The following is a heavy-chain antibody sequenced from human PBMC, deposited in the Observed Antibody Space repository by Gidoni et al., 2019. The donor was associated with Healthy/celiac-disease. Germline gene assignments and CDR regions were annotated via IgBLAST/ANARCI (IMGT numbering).Heavy chain of an antibody. CDR2: ISSSSSTI. D-gene: IGHD3-22*01. CDR3: ARDTANLVVIRGDYFDY. V-gene: IGHV3-48*02. CDR1: GFTSISYS. J-gene: IGHJ4*02. Sequence: EVQLVESGGGLVQPGGSLRLSCAASGFTSISYSMNWVRQAPGKGLEWVSYISSSSSTIYYADSVKGRFTISRDNAKNSLYLQMNSLRDEDTAVYYCARDTANLVVIRGDYFDYWGQGTLVTVSS.